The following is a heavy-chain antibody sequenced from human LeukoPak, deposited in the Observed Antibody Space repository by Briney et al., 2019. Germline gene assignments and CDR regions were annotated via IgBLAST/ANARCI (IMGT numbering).Heavy chain of an antibody. CDR1: GGSFSGYY. CDR3: ARGDLEMATTRFDP. D-gene: IGHD5-12*01. CDR2: INHSGST. J-gene: IGHJ5*02. V-gene: IGHV4-34*01. Sequence: SETPSLTCAVYGGSFSGYYWSWIRQPPGKGLEWIGEINHSGSTNYNPSLKSRVTISVDTSKNQFSLKLSSVTAADTAVYYCARGDLEMATTRFDPWGQGTLVTVSS.